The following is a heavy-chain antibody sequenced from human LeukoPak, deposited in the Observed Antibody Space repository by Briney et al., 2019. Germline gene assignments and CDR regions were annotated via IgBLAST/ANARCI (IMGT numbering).Heavy chain of an antibody. V-gene: IGHV1-18*01. J-gene: IGHJ4*02. Sequence: ASVKVSCKASGYTFNSYGISWVRQAPGQGLEWMGWTSAYNGNTNYAQKVQGRVTMTTDTSTSTAYMELRSLRSDDTAVYYCARADIRAIASSGWYGFDYWGQGTLVTVSS. CDR1: GYTFNSYG. CDR2: TSAYNGNT. CDR3: ARADIRAIASSGWYGFDY. D-gene: IGHD6-19*01.